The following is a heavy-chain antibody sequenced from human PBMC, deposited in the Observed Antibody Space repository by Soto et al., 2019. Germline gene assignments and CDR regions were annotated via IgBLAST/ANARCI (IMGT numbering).Heavy chain of an antibody. CDR3: ARVAMYYYDSSGYPFDS. CDR1: GFTFSSYE. CDR2: ISSSGSTI. V-gene: IGHV3-48*03. D-gene: IGHD3-22*01. J-gene: IGHJ4*02. Sequence: GGSLRLSCAASGFTFSSYEMNWVRQAPWKGLEWVSYISSSGSTIYYADSVKGRFTISRDNAKNSLYLQMNSLRAEDTAFYYCARVAMYYYDSSGYPFDSWGQGPLVPVSS.